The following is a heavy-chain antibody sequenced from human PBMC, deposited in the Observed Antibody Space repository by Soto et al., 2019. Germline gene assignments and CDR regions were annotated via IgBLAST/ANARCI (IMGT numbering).Heavy chain of an antibody. J-gene: IGHJ4*02. Sequence: GGSLGPSCAPSGFTFSSYWLSWVRQAPGKGLEWVANIKQDGSEKYYVDSLKGRFTISRDNAKNSLYLQMNSLRAEDTAVYYCARDLLTYYDILTGSIDYWGQGTLVTVSS. CDR3: ARDLLTYYDILTGSIDY. D-gene: IGHD3-9*01. CDR1: GFTFSSYW. V-gene: IGHV3-7*04. CDR2: IKQDGSEK.